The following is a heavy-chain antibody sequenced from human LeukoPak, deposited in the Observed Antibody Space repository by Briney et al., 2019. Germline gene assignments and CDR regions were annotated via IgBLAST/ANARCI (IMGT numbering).Heavy chain of an antibody. CDR1: GGSISSGANY. J-gene: IGHJ3*02. Sequence: PSETLTLTCTVSGGSISSGANYWIWIRQPPGRGLEWIGYISHSESANYSPSLESRITISVDRSKNQFSLKLESVTAADTAIYYCARDGGTTSNPSHDTFAIWGQGTMVAVSS. CDR3: ARDGGTTSNPSHDTFAI. D-gene: IGHD4-11*01. V-gene: IGHV4-30-2*01. CDR2: ISHSESA.